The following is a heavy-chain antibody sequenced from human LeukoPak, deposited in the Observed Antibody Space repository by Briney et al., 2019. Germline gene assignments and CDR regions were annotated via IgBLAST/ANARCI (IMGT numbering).Heavy chain of an antibody. CDR2: TYYRSKWSF. Sequence: SQTLSLTCAISGDSLFTNSVAWNWIRQSPSRGLEWLGRTYYRSKWSFDYALSVKSRITISADTSKNHFSLQLSSVTPDDTALYYCARGKYTSFDNWGQGILVTVSS. J-gene: IGHJ4*02. D-gene: IGHD2-2*01. CDR1: GDSLFTNSVA. CDR3: ARGKYTSFDN. V-gene: IGHV6-1*01.